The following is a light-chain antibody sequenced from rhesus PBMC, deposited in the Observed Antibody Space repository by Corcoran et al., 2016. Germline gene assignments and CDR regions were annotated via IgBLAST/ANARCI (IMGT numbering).Light chain of an antibody. Sequence: DIQMTQSPSSLSASVGDRVTITCRASENIYNYLNWYQHNPGKAPKLLIYKASTLKSGVPSRFSGSGSGTDYSLTISSLQSADVETYYCQHAYGTPYSFGQGTKVEIK. CDR1: ENIYNY. V-gene: IGKV1-74*01. CDR3: QHAYGTPYS. J-gene: IGKJ2*01. CDR2: KAS.